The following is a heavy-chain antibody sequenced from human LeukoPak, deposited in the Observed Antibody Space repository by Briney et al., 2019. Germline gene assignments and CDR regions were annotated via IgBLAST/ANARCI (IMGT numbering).Heavy chain of an antibody. V-gene: IGHV4-30-4*01. CDR3: AREEMATNNYAFDI. J-gene: IGHJ3*02. Sequence: SETLSLTCAVYGGSFSGYYWSWIRQPPGKGLEWIGYIYYSGSTYYNPSLKSRVTISVDTSKNQFSLKLSSVTAPDTAVYYCAREEMATNNYAFDIWGQGTMVTVSS. CDR1: GGSFSGYY. CDR2: IYYSGST. D-gene: IGHD5-24*01.